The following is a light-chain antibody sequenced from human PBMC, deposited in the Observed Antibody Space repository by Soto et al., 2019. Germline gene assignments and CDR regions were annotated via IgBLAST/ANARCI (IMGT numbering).Light chain of an antibody. CDR2: EVS. CDR3: SSYTSRSSHYV. V-gene: IGLV2-14*01. Sequence: QSALTRPASVSVSPGQSITMSCTGTNSDVGDYNYVSWYQQHPGRAPKLMIYEVSNRPSGVSNRFFGSKSGNAASLTISGLQAEDEADYYCSSYTSRSSHYVFGTGTKVTVL. J-gene: IGLJ1*01. CDR1: NSDVGDYNY.